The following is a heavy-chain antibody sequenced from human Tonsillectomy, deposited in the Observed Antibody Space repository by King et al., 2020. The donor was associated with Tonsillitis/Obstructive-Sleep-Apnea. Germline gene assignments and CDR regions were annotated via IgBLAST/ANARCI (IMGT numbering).Heavy chain of an antibody. CDR2: ISYDGRNK. J-gene: IGHJ6*02. CDR1: GFPFSSYP. CDR3: AREPFGRSMDV. Sequence: VQLVESGGGVVQPGRSLRLSCAASGFPFSSYPMHWVRQAPGKGLEWVAVISYDGRNKYYADSVKGRFTISRDNSKNTLYLQMNSLRVEDTAVYYCAREPFGRSMDVWGQGTTVTVSS. D-gene: IGHD3-10*01. V-gene: IGHV3-30*04.